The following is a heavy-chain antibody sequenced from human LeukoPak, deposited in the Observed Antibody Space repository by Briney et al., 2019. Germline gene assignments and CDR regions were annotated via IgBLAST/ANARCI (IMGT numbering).Heavy chain of an antibody. D-gene: IGHD3-22*01. CDR2: IYYSGST. CDR1: GGSISSSSYY. CDR3: ATYYDSSGYLDY. V-gene: IGHV4-39*07. Sequence: SETLSLTCTVSGGSISSSSYYWGWIRQPPGKGLEWIRSIYYSGSTYYNPSLKSRVTISVDTSKNQFSLKLSSVTAADTAVYYCATYYDSSGYLDYWGQGTLVTVSS. J-gene: IGHJ4*02.